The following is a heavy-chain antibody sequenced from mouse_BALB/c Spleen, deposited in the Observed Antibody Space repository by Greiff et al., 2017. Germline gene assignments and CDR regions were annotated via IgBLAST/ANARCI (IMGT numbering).Heavy chain of an antibody. Sequence: VQLQQSGAELVRPGTSVKVSCKASGYAFTNYLIEWVKQRPGQGLEWIGVINPGSGGTNYNEKFKGKATLTADKSSSTAYMQLSSLTSDDSAVYFCAIDGYYEGFAYWGQGTLVTVSA. J-gene: IGHJ3*01. CDR2: INPGSGGT. V-gene: IGHV1-54*01. D-gene: IGHD2-3*01. CDR1: GYAFTNYL. CDR3: AIDGYYEGFAY.